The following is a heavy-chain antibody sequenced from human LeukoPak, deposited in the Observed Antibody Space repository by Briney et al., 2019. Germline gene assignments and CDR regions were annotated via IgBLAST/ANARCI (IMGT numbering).Heavy chain of an antibody. V-gene: IGHV4-4*02. CDR3: ARDREDGGDYYYYGMDV. CDR1: GGSISSSNW. D-gene: IGHD2-21*01. J-gene: IGHJ6*02. Sequence: SGTLSLTCAVSGGSISSSNWWSWVRQPPGKGLEWIGEIYHSGSTNYNPSLKSRVTISVDKSKNQFSLKLTSVTAADTAVYYCARDREDGGDYYYYGMDVWGQGTMVTVSS. CDR2: IYHSGST.